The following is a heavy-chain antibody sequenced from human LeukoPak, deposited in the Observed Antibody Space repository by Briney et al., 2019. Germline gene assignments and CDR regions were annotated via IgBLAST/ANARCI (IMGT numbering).Heavy chain of an antibody. V-gene: IGHV4-34*01. D-gene: IGHD3-3*01. CDR2: INHSGST. CDR3: ARANYDFWSGYYSPLDY. Sequence: SETLSLTCAVYGGSFSGYYWSWIRQPPGKGLEWIGEINHSGSTNYNPSLKSRVTISVDTSKNQFSLKLNSVTAADTAVYYCARANYDFWSGYYSPLDYWGQGTLVTVSS. CDR1: GGSFSGYY. J-gene: IGHJ4*02.